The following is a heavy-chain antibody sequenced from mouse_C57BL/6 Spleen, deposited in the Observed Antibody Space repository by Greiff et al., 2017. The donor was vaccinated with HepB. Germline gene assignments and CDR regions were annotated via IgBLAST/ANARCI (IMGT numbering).Heavy chain of an antibody. CDR3: ARSDYYGNYNWYFDV. D-gene: IGHD2-1*01. Sequence: EVKLVESGPELVKPGASVKISCKASGYSFTDYNMNWVKQSNGKSLEWIGVINPNYGTTSYNQKFKGKATLTVDQSSSTAYMQLNSLTSEDSAVYYCARSDYYGNYNWYFDVWGTGTTVTVSS. CDR2: INPNYGTT. J-gene: IGHJ1*03. V-gene: IGHV1-39*01. CDR1: GYSFTDYN.